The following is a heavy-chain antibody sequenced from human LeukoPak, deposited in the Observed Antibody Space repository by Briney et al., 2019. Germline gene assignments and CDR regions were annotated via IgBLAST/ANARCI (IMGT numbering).Heavy chain of an antibody. V-gene: IGHV1-3*01. CDR1: GYTFTSYA. CDR2: INAGNGNT. D-gene: IGHD2-2*01. Sequence: ASVKVSCKASGYTFTSYAMHWVRQAPGQRLEWMGWINAGNGNTKYSQKFQGRVTITADEFTTTAYMGLSSLRSEDTAVYYCARDPSKGFCSSANCPRGSAFDIWGQGTMVTVSS. CDR3: ARDPSKGFCSSANCPRGSAFDI. J-gene: IGHJ3*02.